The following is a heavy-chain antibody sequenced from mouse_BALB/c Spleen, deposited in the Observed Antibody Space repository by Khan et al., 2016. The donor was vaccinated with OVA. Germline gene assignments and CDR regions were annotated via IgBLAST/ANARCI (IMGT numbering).Heavy chain of an antibody. Sequence: QMQLEESGPGLVAPSQSLSITCTVSGFSLTGYGVNWVRQPPGKGLEWLGMIWGDGSTDYNSALKSRLSISKDNSKSQVFLKMNSLHTDDTASYYCAREIYYDYAYYYAMDYWGQGTSVTVSS. D-gene: IGHD2-4*01. J-gene: IGHJ4*01. V-gene: IGHV2-6-7*01. CDR2: IWGDGST. CDR3: AREIYYDYAYYYAMDY. CDR1: GFSLTGYG.